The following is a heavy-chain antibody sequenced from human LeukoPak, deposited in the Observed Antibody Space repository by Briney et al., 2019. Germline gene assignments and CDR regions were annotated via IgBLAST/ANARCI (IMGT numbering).Heavy chain of an antibody. CDR3: AREDYGSGSYLAYNWFDP. CDR1: GFTFSSYW. J-gene: IGHJ5*02. CDR2: INSDGSST. Sequence: LPGGSLRLSCAASGFTFSSYWMHWVRQAPGKGLVWVSRINSDGSSTSYADSVKGRFTISRDNAKNTLYLQMNSLRAEDTAVYYCAREDYGSGSYLAYNWFDPWGQGTLVTVSS. D-gene: IGHD3-10*01. V-gene: IGHV3-74*01.